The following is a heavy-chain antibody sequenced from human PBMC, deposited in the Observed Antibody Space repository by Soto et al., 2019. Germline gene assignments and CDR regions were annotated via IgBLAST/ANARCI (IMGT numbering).Heavy chain of an antibody. D-gene: IGHD3-22*01. CDR2: VSGYNGNT. CDR1: GYTFSTYG. Sequence: GASVKVSCKASGYTFSTYGISWVRLAPGHGLEWMGWVSGYNGNTYYPQNFQGRVTMTPDTSTSTAYMELRSLRSDDTAVYYCARDTMSRSYYSYGMDVWGQGTTVTVSS. V-gene: IGHV1-18*01. J-gene: IGHJ6*02. CDR3: ARDTMSRSYYSYGMDV.